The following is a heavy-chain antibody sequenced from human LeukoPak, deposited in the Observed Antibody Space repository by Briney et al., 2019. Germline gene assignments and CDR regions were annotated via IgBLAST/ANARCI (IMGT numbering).Heavy chain of an antibody. Sequence: PGGSLRLSCAASGFTFSSYWMHWVRQAPGKGLVWVSRINTDGSSTGYADSVKGRFTTSRDNAKNTLYLQMNSLRAEDTAVYYCARGIFGDPPGMDVWGKGTTVTVSS. V-gene: IGHV3-74*01. CDR3: ARGIFGDPPGMDV. CDR2: INTDGSST. D-gene: IGHD3-3*01. J-gene: IGHJ6*03. CDR1: GFTFSSYW.